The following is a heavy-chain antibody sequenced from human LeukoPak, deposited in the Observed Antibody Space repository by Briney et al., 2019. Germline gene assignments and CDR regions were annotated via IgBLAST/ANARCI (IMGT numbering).Heavy chain of an antibody. CDR1: GFTFSSYS. D-gene: IGHD3-9*01. CDR3: AKGSKLLVFTRDHYMHV. Sequence: GGSLRLSCAASGFTFSSYSMNWVRQAPGKGLEWVSSISGGSTYYADSRKGRFTISRDNSKNTLHLQMNSLRAEDTALYYCAKGSKLLVFTRDHYMHVWGKGTTVTISS. CDR2: ISGGST. J-gene: IGHJ6*03. V-gene: IGHV3-38-3*01.